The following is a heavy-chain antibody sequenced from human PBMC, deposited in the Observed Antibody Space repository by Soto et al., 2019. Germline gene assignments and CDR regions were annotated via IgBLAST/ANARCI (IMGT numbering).Heavy chain of an antibody. CDR1: GFTFSSYS. D-gene: IGHD3-16*02. Sequence: GGSLRLSCAASGFTFSSYSMNWVRQAPGKGLEWVSSISSSSSYIYYADSVKGRFTISRDNAKNSLYLQMNSLRAEDTAVYYCATLLYYDYVWGSYRSGTSDDAFDIWGQGTMVTVSS. J-gene: IGHJ3*02. V-gene: IGHV3-21*01. CDR2: ISSSSSYI. CDR3: ATLLYYDYVWGSYRSGTSDDAFDI.